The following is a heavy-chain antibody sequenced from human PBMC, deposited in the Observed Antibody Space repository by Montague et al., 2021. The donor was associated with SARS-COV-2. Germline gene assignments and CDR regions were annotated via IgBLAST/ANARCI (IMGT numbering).Heavy chain of an antibody. CDR3: ASMVRAQVYYFDY. Sequence: SETLSLTCTVSGDSISSSRYYWGWLRQPPGKGLDWIGSISYSGSTYYNPSLRSRVTISVDTSKNQFSLKLSSVTAADTAVYYCASMVRAQVYYFDYWGQGTLVTVSS. J-gene: IGHJ4*02. V-gene: IGHV4-39*01. CDR1: GDSISSSRYY. CDR2: ISYSGST. D-gene: IGHD3-10*01.